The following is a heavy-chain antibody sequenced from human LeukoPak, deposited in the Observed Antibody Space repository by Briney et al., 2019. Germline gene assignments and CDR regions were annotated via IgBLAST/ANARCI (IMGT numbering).Heavy chain of an antibody. CDR3: AREFKSGYGMWA. CDR1: GLTFSSYS. V-gene: IGHV3-21*01. D-gene: IGHD5-18*01. J-gene: IGHJ5*02. CDR2: ITSSSDYV. Sequence: GGSLRLSCTASGLTFSSYSMNWVRQAPGKGLEWVSSITSSSDYVYYADSVKGRFTISRDNAENSLHLQMNSLRADDTAVYYCAREFKSGYGMWAWGQGTLVTVSS.